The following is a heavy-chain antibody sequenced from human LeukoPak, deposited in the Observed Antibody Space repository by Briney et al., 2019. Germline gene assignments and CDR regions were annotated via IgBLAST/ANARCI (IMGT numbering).Heavy chain of an antibody. Sequence: SETLSLTCAVYGGSFSGYYWSWIRQPPGKGLEWIGEINHSGSTNYNPSLKSRVTISVDTSKNQFSLKLSSVTAADTAVYYCARGAHPLYSSGWYAWWFDPWGQGTLVTVSS. CDR3: ARGAHPLYSSGWYAWWFDP. D-gene: IGHD6-19*01. CDR2: INHSGST. J-gene: IGHJ5*02. CDR1: GGSFSGYY. V-gene: IGHV4-34*01.